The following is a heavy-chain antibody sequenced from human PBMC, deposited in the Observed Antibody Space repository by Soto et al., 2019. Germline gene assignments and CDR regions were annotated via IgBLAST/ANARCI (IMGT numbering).Heavy chain of an antibody. CDR3: ARDRGDVVVVAASTWFAP. Sequence: QVQLVESGGGVVQPGRSLRLSCAASGFTFSSYAMHWVRQAPGKGLEWVAVISYDGSNKYYADSVKGRFTISRDNSKNTLYRQMNSLRAEDTAVYYCARDRGDVVVVAASTWFAPWGQGTLVTVSS. CDR2: ISYDGSNK. D-gene: IGHD2-15*01. CDR1: GFTFSSYA. J-gene: IGHJ5*02. V-gene: IGHV3-30-3*01.